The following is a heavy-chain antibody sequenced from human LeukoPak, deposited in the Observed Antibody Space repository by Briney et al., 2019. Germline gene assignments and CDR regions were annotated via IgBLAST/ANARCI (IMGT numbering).Heavy chain of an antibody. CDR2: ISSSGTTI. V-gene: IGHV3-11*04. CDR1: GFTFSDYY. D-gene: IGHD3-22*01. CDR3: AKAHDDSSGYYYGYYYYYMDV. J-gene: IGHJ6*03. Sequence: GGSLRLXCAASGFTFSDYYMSWIRQAPGKELEWVSYISSSGTTIYYADSMKGRFTISRDNTKNSLYLQMNSLRAEDTAVYYCAKAHDDSSGYYYGYYYYYMDVWGKGTAVTVSS.